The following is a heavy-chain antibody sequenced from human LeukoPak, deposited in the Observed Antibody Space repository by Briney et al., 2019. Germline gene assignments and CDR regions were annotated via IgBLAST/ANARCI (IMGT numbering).Heavy chain of an antibody. J-gene: IGHJ4*02. CDR1: GIVFSNTA. Sequence: GGSLRLSCAASGIVFSNTAMNWARQSPGRGLEWVSAISGGGERTFYADSVKGRFTISRDNAQNSLYLQMNSLRAEDTAVYYCARAGGYPSYYFDYWGQGTLVTVSS. CDR3: ARAGGYPSYYFDY. CDR2: ISGGGERT. D-gene: IGHD5-12*01. V-gene: IGHV3-21*01.